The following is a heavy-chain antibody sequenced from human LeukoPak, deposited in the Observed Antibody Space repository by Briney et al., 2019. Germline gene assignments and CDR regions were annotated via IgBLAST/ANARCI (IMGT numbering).Heavy chain of an antibody. CDR3: AKEGPPSSSWYTPYFDY. Sequence: GSLRLSCAASGFALSGYAMHWVRQAPGKGLEWVSAISGSGGSTYYADSVKGRFTISRDNSKNTLYLQMNSLRAEDTAVYYCAKEGPPSSSWYTPYFDYWGQGTLVTVSS. J-gene: IGHJ4*02. D-gene: IGHD6-13*01. CDR2: ISGSGGST. CDR1: GFALSGYA. V-gene: IGHV3-23*01.